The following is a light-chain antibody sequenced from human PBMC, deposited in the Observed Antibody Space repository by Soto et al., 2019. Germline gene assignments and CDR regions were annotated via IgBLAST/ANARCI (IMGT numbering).Light chain of an antibody. Sequence: RSCRASQSDSSSLAWYQQKPGRSPRLLIYGASTRAIGIPARFSGSGCGRDLSLISGIVKPEDFAFYYWRESANWPGTCGGGTKGDIK. CDR3: RESANWPGT. CDR1: QSDSSS. V-gene: IGKV3-15*01. J-gene: IGKJ4*02. CDR2: GAS.